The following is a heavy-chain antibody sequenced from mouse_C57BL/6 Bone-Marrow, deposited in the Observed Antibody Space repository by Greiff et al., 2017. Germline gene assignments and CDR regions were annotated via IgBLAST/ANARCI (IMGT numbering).Heavy chain of an antibody. CDR1: GFNIKDDY. J-gene: IGHJ3*01. Sequence: VQLQQSGAELVRPGASVKLSCTASGFNIKDDYMHWVKQRPEQGLEWIGWIDPENGATEYASKFQGKATIPADTSSNTAYLQLSSLTSEDTAVYYCTTVVFYGSSFPFAYWGQGTLVTVSA. CDR2: IDPENGAT. V-gene: IGHV14-4*01. CDR3: TTVVFYGSSFPFAY. D-gene: IGHD1-1*01.